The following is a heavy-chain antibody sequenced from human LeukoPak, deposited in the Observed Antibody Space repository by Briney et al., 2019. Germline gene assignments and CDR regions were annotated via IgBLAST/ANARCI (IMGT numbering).Heavy chain of an antibody. CDR2: MNPNSGNT. V-gene: IGHV1-8*02. Sequence: ASVKVSCKASGYTFTNYGFSWVRQAPGQGLEWMGWMNPNSGNTGYAQKFQGRVTMTRNTSITTAYMELSSLRSEDTAVYYCARGYSYGYGYYYYYMDVWGKGTTVTISS. CDR1: GYTFTNYG. J-gene: IGHJ6*03. CDR3: ARGYSYGYGYYYYYMDV. D-gene: IGHD5-18*01.